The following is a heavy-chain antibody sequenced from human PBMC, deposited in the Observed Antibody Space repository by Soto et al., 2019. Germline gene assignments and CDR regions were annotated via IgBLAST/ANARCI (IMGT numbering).Heavy chain of an antibody. J-gene: IGHJ4*02. V-gene: IGHV3-30*18. D-gene: IGHD1-26*01. CDR3: AKGNLDVEPLDS. Sequence: GGSLRLSRAASGFTFSSYGMHWVRQAPGKGLEWVAIIANDGSSKYYEDSVKGRFTISRDNTKNTLYLQMNSLRTEDTAVYHCAKGNLDVEPLDSWGQGTLVTVSS. CDR1: GFTFSSYG. CDR2: IANDGSSK.